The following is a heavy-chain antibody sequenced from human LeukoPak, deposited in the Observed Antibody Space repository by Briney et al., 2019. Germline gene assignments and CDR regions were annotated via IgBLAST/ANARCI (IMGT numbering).Heavy chain of an antibody. CDR3: ARLSHYFDSSGYYYVRFFDY. V-gene: IGHV4-59*08. J-gene: IGHJ4*02. D-gene: IGHD3-22*01. Sequence: SETLSLTCTVSGGSISYYSWSWIRQPPGKGLECIGYIYDSGSTNYNPSLKSRVAISVDKSKNQFSLKLSYVTAADTAVYYCARLSHYFDSSGYYYVRFFDYWGQGTLVTVSS. CDR1: GGSISYYS. CDR2: IYDSGST.